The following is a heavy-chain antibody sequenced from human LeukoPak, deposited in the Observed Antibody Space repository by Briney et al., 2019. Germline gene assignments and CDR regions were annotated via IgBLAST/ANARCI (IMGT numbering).Heavy chain of an antibody. CDR3: ATDRPYCSGGSCYTTSSNWFDP. Sequence: ASVKVSCKVSGYTLTELSMHWVRQAPGKGLEWIGGFDPEDGETIYAQKFQGRVTMTEDTSTDTAYMELSSLRSEDTAVYYCATDRPYCSGGSCYTTSSNWFDPWGQGTLVTVSS. V-gene: IGHV1-24*01. CDR1: GYTLTELS. D-gene: IGHD2-15*01. CDR2: FDPEDGET. J-gene: IGHJ5*02.